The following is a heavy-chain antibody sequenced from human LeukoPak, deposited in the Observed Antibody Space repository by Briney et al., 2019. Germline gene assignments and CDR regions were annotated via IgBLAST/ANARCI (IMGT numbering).Heavy chain of an antibody. CDR2: ISSSSSYI. J-gene: IGHJ4*02. V-gene: IGHV3-21*01. CDR1: GFTFSSYS. CDR3: ARDTSRGYSYGYVD. Sequence: GGSLRLSCAASGFTFSSYSMNWVRQAPGKGLEWVSSISSSSSYIYYADSVKGRFTISRDNAKNSPYLQMNSLRAEDTAVYYCARDTSRGYSYGYVDWGQGTLVTVSS. D-gene: IGHD5-18*01.